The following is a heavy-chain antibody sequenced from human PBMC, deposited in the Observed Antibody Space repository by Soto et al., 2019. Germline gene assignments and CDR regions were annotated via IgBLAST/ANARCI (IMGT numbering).Heavy chain of an antibody. CDR1: GFTFSRYA. J-gene: IGHJ3*02. CDR2: ISYDGSNK. D-gene: IGHD3-22*01. V-gene: IGHV3-30-3*01. CDR3: ARVRRDYYDSSGYYDAFDI. Sequence: PGGALRLSCAASGFTFSRYAMHWVRQAPGKGLEWVAVISYDGSNKYYADSVKGRFTISRDNSKNTLYLQMNSLRAEDTAVYYCARVRRDYYDSSGYYDAFDIWGQGTMVTVSS.